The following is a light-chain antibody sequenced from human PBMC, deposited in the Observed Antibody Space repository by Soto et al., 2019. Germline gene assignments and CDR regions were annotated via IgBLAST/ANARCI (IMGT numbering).Light chain of an antibody. J-gene: IGKJ4*01. CDR2: AAS. CDR1: QGISTS. V-gene: IGKV1-16*01. CDR3: QQYKTYPFT. Sequence: DIQMTQSPSALSASIGDRVTITSRANQGISTSLAWFQQKPGNAPKSLIYAASTLQSGVPSRFSGSGSGTDFIFTISSLQPEDLATYYCQQYKTYPFTFGGGTKVEIK.